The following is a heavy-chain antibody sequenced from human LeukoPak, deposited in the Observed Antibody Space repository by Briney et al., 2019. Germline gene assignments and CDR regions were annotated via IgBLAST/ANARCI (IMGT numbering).Heavy chain of an antibody. D-gene: IGHD2-15*01. CDR3: ASGGTCSALCLGNY. V-gene: IGHV4-39*01. J-gene: IGHJ4*01. CDR2: IYYSGTT. CDR1: GGSISSSNYY. Sequence: SETLSLTRTVSGGSISSSNYYWGWVRQPPGKGLEWIGSIYYSGTTYYNTSLKSRVTMSVDTSKNQFHLKLTSVTAADTAVYYCASGGTCSALCLGNYWGQGTLVTVSS.